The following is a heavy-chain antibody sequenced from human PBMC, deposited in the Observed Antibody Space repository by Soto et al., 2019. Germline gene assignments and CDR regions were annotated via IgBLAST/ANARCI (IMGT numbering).Heavy chain of an antibody. J-gene: IGHJ5*02. V-gene: IGHV4-39*01. Sequence: SETLSLTCTVSGGSISSINDYWGWIRQPPGKGLEWIGSIYYSGSSNYTPSLNSRVPISVDTSNNQFSLKLTSVTAADTAVYYCAISQGLYDSSGYYLGWFDPWGQGTLVTVSS. CDR2: IYYSGSS. CDR1: GGSISSINDY. CDR3: AISQGLYDSSGYYLGWFDP. D-gene: IGHD3-22*01.